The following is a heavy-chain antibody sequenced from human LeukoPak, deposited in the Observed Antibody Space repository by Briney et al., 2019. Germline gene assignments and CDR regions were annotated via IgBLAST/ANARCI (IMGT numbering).Heavy chain of an antibody. Sequence: ASVKVSCKASGGTFSSYAISWVRQAPGQGLEWMGGIIPIFGTANYAQKFQGRVTITTDESTSTAYMELSSLRSDDTAVYYCASCCRPNCYSGEKRFDPWGQGNLV. CDR2: IIPIFGTA. CDR3: ASCCRPNCYSGEKRFDP. D-gene: IGHD2-2*01. CDR1: GGTFSSYA. V-gene: IGHV1-69*05. J-gene: IGHJ5*02.